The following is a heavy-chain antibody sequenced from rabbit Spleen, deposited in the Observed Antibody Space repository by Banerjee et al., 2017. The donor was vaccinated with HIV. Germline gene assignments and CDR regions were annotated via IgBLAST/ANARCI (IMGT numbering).Heavy chain of an antibody. D-gene: IGHD8-1*01. CDR2: IDSGSSGFT. V-gene: IGHV1S45*01. J-gene: IGHJ6*01. CDR3: ARDTASSFSSYGMDL. Sequence: QEQLEESGGGLVKPGASLTLTCKASGFSFTDKDVMCWVRQAPGKGLEWIVCIDSGSSGFTYFASWAKGRFTISKTSSTTVTLQMTSLTAADTATYFCARDTASSFSSYGMDLWGPGTLVTVS. CDR1: GFSFTDKDV.